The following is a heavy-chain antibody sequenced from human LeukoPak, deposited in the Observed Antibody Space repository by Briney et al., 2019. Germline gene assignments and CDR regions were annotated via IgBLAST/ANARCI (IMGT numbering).Heavy chain of an antibody. J-gene: IGHJ4*02. D-gene: IGHD7-27*01. V-gene: IGHV4-39*01. CDR3: AAGDLGFDY. CDR2: IYYSGST. CDR1: GGSISSSSYY. Sequence: PSEALSLTCTVSGGSISSSSYYWGWIRQPPGKGLEWIGSIYYSGSTYYNPSLKSRVTISVDTSKNQFSLKLSSVTAADTAVYYCAAGDLGFDYWGQGTLVTVSS.